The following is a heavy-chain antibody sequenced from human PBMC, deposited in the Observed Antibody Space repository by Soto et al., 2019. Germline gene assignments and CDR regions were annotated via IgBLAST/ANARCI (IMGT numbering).Heavy chain of an antibody. J-gene: IGHJ5*02. CDR1: GGSISSGGYY. CDR3: ARGGSLKNWFDP. V-gene: IGHV4-31*03. Sequence: SETLPHTCTVSGGSISSGGYYWSWIRQHPGKGLEWIGYIYYSGSTYYNPSLKSRVTISVDTSKNQFSLKLSSVTAADTAVYYCARGGSLKNWFDPWGQGTLVTVSS. CDR2: IYYSGST. D-gene: IGHD3-10*01.